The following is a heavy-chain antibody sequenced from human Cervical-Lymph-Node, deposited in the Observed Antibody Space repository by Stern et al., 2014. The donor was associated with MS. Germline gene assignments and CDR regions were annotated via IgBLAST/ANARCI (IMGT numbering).Heavy chain of an antibody. CDR1: GFTFSESA. J-gene: IGHJ3*02. V-gene: IGHV3-73*01. CDR2: IRNAGKNYAT. Sequence: VQLVQSGGGLVEPGGSLKLSCAASGFTFSESAIHWVRQASGKGLEWVGRIRNAGKNYATAYGESVKGRFTVSRDDSKTTAYLQMSSLRTEDTAVYYCNRTWELAAFDIWGQGTMVTVSS. CDR3: NRTWELAAFDI. D-gene: IGHD1-26*01.